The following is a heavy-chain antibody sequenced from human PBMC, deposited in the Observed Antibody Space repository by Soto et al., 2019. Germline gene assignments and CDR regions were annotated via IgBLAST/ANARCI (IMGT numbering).Heavy chain of an antibody. CDR2: INPHSGDT. CDR3: ARSGYPGSYHPPAF. D-gene: IGHD1-26*01. J-gene: IGHJ4*02. V-gene: IGHV1-2*02. Sequence: ASVKVSCKASGYTFIDYYIHWVRQAPGQGLEWMGCINPHSGDTNSPPKFQARVTMTRDTSNSTAYMELKRLYSNDTAVYHCARSGYPGSYHPPAFWGQGTLVPVSS. CDR1: GYTFIDYY.